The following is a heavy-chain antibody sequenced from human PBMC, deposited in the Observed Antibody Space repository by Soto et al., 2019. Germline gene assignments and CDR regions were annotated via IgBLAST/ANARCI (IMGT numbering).Heavy chain of an antibody. V-gene: IGHV1-2*04. Sequence: ASVKVSCKASGYTFTGYYMHWVRQAPGQGLEWMGWINPNSGGTNYAQKFQGWVTMTRDTSISTAYMELSRLRSDDTAVYYCARCGVFRDFDELSPTGFYFDYWGQGTLVTVSS. CDR3: ARCGVFRDFDELSPTGFYFDY. D-gene: IGHD3-9*01. CDR2: INPNSGGT. CDR1: GYTFTGYY. J-gene: IGHJ4*02.